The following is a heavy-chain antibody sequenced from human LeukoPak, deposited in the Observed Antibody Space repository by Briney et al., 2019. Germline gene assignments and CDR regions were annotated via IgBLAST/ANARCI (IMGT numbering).Heavy chain of an antibody. CDR3: ARGGVATAWGAFDV. V-gene: IGHV3-30-3*01. J-gene: IGHJ3*01. Sequence: GRSLRLSCAASGFTFSSYAIHWVRQAPGKGLEWVAVISYDGSNKYYADSVKGRFTISRDNSKNTLYLQMNSLRADDTAVYYCARGGVATAWGAFDVWGQGTMVTVSS. CDR2: ISYDGSNK. D-gene: IGHD4-23*01. CDR1: GFTFSSYA.